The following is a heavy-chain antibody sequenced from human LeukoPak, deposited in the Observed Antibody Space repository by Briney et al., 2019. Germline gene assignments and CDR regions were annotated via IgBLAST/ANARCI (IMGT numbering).Heavy chain of an antibody. CDR3: TRRYGRSGYSDY. J-gene: IGHJ4*02. V-gene: IGHV5-51*01. CDR1: GYSFTNYW. D-gene: IGHD3-22*01. CDR2: MNPVDSDT. Sequence: RGESLKISCKGSGYSFTNYWVAWVRQMPGKGLEWMGIMNPVDSDTRYSPSFQGQVSISADKSINTAYLQWSSLKASDTAMYYCTRRYGRSGYSDYWGQGTLVTVSS.